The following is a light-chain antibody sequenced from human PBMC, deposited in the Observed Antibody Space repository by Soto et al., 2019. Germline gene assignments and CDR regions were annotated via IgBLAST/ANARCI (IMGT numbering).Light chain of an antibody. CDR3: SSYTGSSTYD. V-gene: IGLV2-18*02. J-gene: IGLJ1*01. CDR2: EVS. CDR1: SSDVGSYNR. Sequence: QSALTQPPSVSGSPGQSVTISCTGTSSDVGSYNRVSWYQQPPGTAPKLMIYEVSNRPSGVPDRFSGSKSGNTASLTISGLQAEDEADYYCSSYTGSSTYDFGTGTKLTVL.